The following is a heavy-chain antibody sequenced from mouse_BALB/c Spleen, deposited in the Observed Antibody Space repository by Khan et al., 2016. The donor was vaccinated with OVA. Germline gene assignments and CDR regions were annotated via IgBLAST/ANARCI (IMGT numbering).Heavy chain of an antibody. CDR2: ISYSGNT. CDR1: GYSITSDYA. Sequence: EVQLQESGPGLVKPSQSLSLTCTVTGYSITSDYAWNWIRQFPGNKLEWMGYISYSGNTNYNPSLKSRISITRDTSKNQFFLQLNSVTTEDTATYYCARMYGEDFDYWGQGTALTVSS. D-gene: IGHD2-10*02. V-gene: IGHV3-2*02. J-gene: IGHJ2*01. CDR3: ARMYGEDFDY.